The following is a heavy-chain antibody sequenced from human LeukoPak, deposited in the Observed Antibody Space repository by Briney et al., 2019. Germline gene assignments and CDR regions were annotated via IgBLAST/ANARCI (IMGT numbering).Heavy chain of an antibody. CDR2: IKQDGSEK. CDR1: GFTFSTYW. D-gene: IGHD2-15*01. CDR3: ARAVVAATHYCYYYYMDV. J-gene: IGHJ6*03. Sequence: SGGSLRLSCVASGFTFSTYWMSWVRQTPGKGLEWVANIKQDGSEKYYVDSVKGRFTISRDNAKNSLYLQMNSLRAEDTAVYYCARAVVAATHYCYYYYMDVWGKGTTVTVSS. V-gene: IGHV3-7*01.